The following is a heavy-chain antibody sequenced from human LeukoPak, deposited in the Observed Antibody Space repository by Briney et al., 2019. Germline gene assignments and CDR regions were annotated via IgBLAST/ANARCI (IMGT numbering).Heavy chain of an antibody. CDR2: IIPIFGTA. Sequence: SVKVSCKASGYTFTGYYMHWVRQAPGQGLEWMGWIIPIFGTANYAQKFQGRVTITTDESTSTAYMELSSLRSEDTAVYYCASRYCSGGSCQGDYYYYYMDVWGKGTTVTVSS. D-gene: IGHD2-15*01. J-gene: IGHJ6*03. CDR1: GYTFTGYY. CDR3: ASRYCSGGSCQGDYYYYYMDV. V-gene: IGHV1-69*05.